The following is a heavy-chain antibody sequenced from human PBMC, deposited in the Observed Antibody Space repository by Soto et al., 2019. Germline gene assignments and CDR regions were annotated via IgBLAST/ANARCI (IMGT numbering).Heavy chain of an antibody. CDR1: GFTFSSYW. V-gene: IGHV3-7*01. CDR2: IKQDGSEK. Sequence: PGGSLRLSCAASGFTFSSYWMSWVRQAPGKGLEWVANIKQDGSEKYYVDSVKGRFTISRDNAKNSLYLQMNSLRAEDTAVYYCAREEDSSPPYYYYGMDVWGQGTTVTVSS. J-gene: IGHJ6*02. D-gene: IGHD6-6*01. CDR3: AREEDSSPPYYYYGMDV.